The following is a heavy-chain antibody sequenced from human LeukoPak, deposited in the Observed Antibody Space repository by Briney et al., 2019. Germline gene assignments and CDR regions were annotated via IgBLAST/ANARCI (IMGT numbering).Heavy chain of an antibody. V-gene: IGHV3-48*03. J-gene: IGHJ6*03. D-gene: IGHD4-17*01. CDR3: ARQADGDSVSQCYYYMDV. CDR2: IISSGSTK. CDR1: GFTFSTYN. Sequence: GGSLRLSCAASGFTFSTYNMNWVRQAPGKGLEWVSYIISSGSTKYYADSVKGRFTISRDNAKNSLYLEMNSLRVDDTAVYYCARQADGDSVSQCYYYMDVWGKGTTVTISS.